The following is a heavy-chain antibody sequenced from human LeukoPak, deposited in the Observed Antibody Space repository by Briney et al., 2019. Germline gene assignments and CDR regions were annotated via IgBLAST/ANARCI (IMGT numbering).Heavy chain of an antibody. CDR3: ARRRADAGDDAFDI. D-gene: IGHD2-2*01. V-gene: IGHV5-51*01. CDR2: FYPYDSDT. Sequence: GESLKIFCYGSGYSFTSYWIGWLRQLPGKGLEWMVMFYPYDSDTRYSPSLQGQVTISADKSINQSYLQWSSLNASDTAMYYWARRRADAGDDAFDIWGQGAMVTVSS. CDR1: GYSFTSYW. J-gene: IGHJ3*02.